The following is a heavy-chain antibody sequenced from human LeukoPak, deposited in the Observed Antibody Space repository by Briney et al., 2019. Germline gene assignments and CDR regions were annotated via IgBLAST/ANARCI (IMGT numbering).Heavy chain of an antibody. V-gene: IGHV3-23*01. CDR3: AKDLRRARGVILAY. CDR2: ISGSGGST. Sequence: AGGSLRLSCAASGFTFSSYAMSWVRQAPGKGLEWVSAISGSGGSTYYADSVKGRFTISRDNSKNTLYLQMHSLRAEDTAVYYCAKDLRRARGVILAYWGQGTLVTVSS. J-gene: IGHJ4*02. D-gene: IGHD3-10*01. CDR1: GFTFSSYA.